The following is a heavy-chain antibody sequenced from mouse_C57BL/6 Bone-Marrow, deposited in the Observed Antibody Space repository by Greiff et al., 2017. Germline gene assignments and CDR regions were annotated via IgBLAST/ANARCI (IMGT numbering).Heavy chain of an antibody. Sequence: EVKVVESGGDLVKPGGSLKLSCAASGFTFSSYGMSWVRQTPDKRLEWVATISSGGSYTYYPDSVKGRFTISIDNAKNTLYLQLSSLKSEDTAMYYCASPGSSYYFDYWGQGTTLTVSS. CDR2: ISSGGSYT. V-gene: IGHV5-6*01. CDR3: ASPGSSYYFDY. CDR1: GFTFSSYG. D-gene: IGHD1-1*01. J-gene: IGHJ2*01.